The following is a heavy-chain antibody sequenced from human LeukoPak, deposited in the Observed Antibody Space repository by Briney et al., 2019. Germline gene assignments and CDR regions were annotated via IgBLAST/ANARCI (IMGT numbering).Heavy chain of an antibody. CDR1: GFTFSSYA. CDR2: ISGSGGST. V-gene: IGHV3-23*01. J-gene: IGHJ4*02. D-gene: IGHD2-21*01. Sequence: PGGSLRLSCAASGFTFSSYAMSWVRQAPGKGLEWVSAISGSGGSTYYADSVKGRFTISRDNSKNTLYLQMNSLRAEDTAVYYCAKLPVQRAYCGGDCYWWGQGTLVTVSS. CDR3: AKLPVQRAYCGGDCYW.